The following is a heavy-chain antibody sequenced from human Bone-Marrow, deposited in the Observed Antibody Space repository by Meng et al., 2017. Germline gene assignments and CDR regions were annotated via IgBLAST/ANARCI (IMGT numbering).Heavy chain of an antibody. CDR2: IIPIFGTV. J-gene: IGHJ3*02. V-gene: IGHV1-69*13. D-gene: IGHD6-13*01. CDR3: ARGSLAAHYAFDI. CDR1: GGTFSSYA. Sequence: SVKVSCKASGGTFSSYAISWVRQAPGQGLEWMGGIIPIFGTVNYAQKFQGRVTITADESTSTAYMELSSLRSEDTAVYYCARGSLAAHYAFDIWGQGTMVTVSS.